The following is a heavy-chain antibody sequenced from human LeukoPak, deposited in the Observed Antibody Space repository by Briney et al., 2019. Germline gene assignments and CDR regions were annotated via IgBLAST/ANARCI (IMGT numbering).Heavy chain of an antibody. CDR3: AKTQGYYDY. CDR1: GFTFSSYA. J-gene: IGHJ4*02. V-gene: IGHV3-23*01. D-gene: IGHD3-22*01. CDR2: VGFDGTR. Sequence: GGSLRLSCAASGFTFSSYAMSWVRQAPGKGLEWVSGVGFDGTRYYADSVKGRFTVSRDTATNTLYLQMSSLRAEDTAIYCAKTQGYYDYWGQGTLVTVSS.